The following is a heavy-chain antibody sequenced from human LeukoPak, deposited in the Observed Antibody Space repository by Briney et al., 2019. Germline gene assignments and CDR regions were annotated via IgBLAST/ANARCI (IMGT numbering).Heavy chain of an antibody. D-gene: IGHD3-16*01. CDR1: GFTVSNAF. Sequence: GGSLRPSCAASGFTVSNAFMHWVRQAPGKGLEWVSVIEPGNSAYYADSVQGRFTISRDKSKNTLYLQMNSLRAEDTGVYYCVKGHAFILPFWGQGTLVTVSS. J-gene: IGHJ4*02. V-gene: IGHV3-53*01. CDR2: IEPGNSA. CDR3: VKGHAFILPF.